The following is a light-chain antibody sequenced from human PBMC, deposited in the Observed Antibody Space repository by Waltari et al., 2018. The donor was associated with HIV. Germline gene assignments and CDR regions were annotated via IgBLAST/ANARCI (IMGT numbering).Light chain of an antibody. CDR2: DTS. Sequence: QAVVTQEPSLPVSPGGTVTLTCGSSTGAVTSGHYPYWFQQKPGQAPRTLIYDTSTKHSWTPARFSGSLLGGKAALTLSGAQPEDEAEYYCLLSYSGARPVVFGGGTKLTVL. CDR1: TGAVTSGHY. J-gene: IGLJ2*01. V-gene: IGLV7-46*01. CDR3: LLSYSGARPVV.